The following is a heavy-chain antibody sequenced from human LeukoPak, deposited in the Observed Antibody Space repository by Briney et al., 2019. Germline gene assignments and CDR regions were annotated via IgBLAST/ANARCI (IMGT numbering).Heavy chain of an antibody. CDR2: LYHSGST. Sequence: SETLSLTCTVSDYSISSGYYCGWIRQPPGKGLEWIGRLYHSGSTYYNPSLKSRVTISVDTSKHQFFLRLSSLTAADTAVYYCARTGDLFEYSSSSAWFDPWGQATLVTVSS. J-gene: IGHJ5*02. V-gene: IGHV4-38-2*02. CDR1: DYSISSGYY. D-gene: IGHD6-6*01. CDR3: ARTGDLFEYSSSSAWFDP.